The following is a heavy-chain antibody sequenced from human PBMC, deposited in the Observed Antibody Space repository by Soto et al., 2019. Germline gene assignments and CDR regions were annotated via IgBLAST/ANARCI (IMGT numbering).Heavy chain of an antibody. J-gene: IGHJ6*02. CDR2: IIPIFGTA. CDR3: AMKYGLGYCSGGSCGYYGIDL. CDR1: GGTFSSYA. D-gene: IGHD2-15*01. Sequence: SVMGPCNASGGTFSSYAISWVRQAPGQVLDCIGGIIPIFGTANYAKKFQGRVTITADESTSTAYMELSSLRSEDTAVYYFAMKYGLGYCSGGSCGYYGIDLWGQGATVTISS. V-gene: IGHV1-69*13.